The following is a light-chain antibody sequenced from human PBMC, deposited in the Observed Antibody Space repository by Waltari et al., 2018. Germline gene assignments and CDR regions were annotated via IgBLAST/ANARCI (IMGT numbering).Light chain of an antibody. CDR3: QQYNSYPLT. V-gene: IGKV1-5*03. CDR2: QVS. Sequence: DIQITQSPSTLSASIGDSVTITCRASQTISDWLAWYQQKPGKAPKFLIYQVSNLESGVPSRFSGSGSGTDFTLTITSLQPEDLATYYCQQYNSYPLTFGGGTKVEIK. J-gene: IGKJ4*01. CDR1: QTISDW.